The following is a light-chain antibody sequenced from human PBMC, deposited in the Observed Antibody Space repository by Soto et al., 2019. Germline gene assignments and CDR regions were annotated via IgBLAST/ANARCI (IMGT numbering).Light chain of an antibody. Sequence: DIQLTQSPSFLSASIGVRVTITCRARQGIRSYLAWYQQKPGKAPKLLIYAASTLQSGDPSRFSGSGSGTEFTLSISSLHPEDFATYYCQQLNTYPCTFGQGTRLEIK. CDR3: QQLNTYPCT. CDR1: QGIRSY. CDR2: AAS. J-gene: IGKJ5*01. V-gene: IGKV1-9*01.